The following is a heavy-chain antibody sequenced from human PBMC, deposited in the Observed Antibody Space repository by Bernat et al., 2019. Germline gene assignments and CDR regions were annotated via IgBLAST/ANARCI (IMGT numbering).Heavy chain of an antibody. CDR2: ISYDGSNK. D-gene: IGHD6-6*01. CDR1: GFTFSSYA. Sequence: QVQLVESGGGVVQPGRSLRLSCAASGFTFSSYAMHWVHQAPGKGLEWVAVISYDGSNKYYADSVKGRFTISRDNSKNTLYLQMNSLRAEDTAVYYCARDDSSSSSSGFDYWGQGTLVTVSS. V-gene: IGHV3-30*01. J-gene: IGHJ4*02. CDR3: ARDDSSSSSSGFDY.